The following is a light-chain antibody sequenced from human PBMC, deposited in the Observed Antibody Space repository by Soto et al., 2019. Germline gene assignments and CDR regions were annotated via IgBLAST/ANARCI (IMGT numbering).Light chain of an antibody. Sequence: DIQMTQSPSTRYASVGDRVTITSRDSQSIGASLAWFQQKPGKAPNLLIYKASSLESGVPSRFSGSGSGTEFTLTISTLQPDDFATYYCQQYNSSPLTFGGGTKVEIK. CDR1: QSIGAS. CDR2: KAS. J-gene: IGKJ4*01. V-gene: IGKV1-5*03. CDR3: QQYNSSPLT.